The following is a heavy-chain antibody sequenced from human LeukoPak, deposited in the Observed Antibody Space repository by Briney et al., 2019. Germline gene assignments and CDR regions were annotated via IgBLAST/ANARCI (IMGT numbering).Heavy chain of an antibody. CDR1: GFTFSSNA. V-gene: IGHV3-23*01. CDR3: AKPRDSIVGTTTPTRLATLDI. CDR2: ISTGGGCT. D-gene: IGHD1-26*01. Sequence: PGGSLRLSCAASGFTFSSNAMSWVRQAPGKGLEWVSAISTGGGCTYYADSVKGRFTISRDNPNNTLYLQMNNPRAEDTAVYYCAKPRDSIVGTTTPTRLATLDIWGQGTMVTVSS. J-gene: IGHJ3*02.